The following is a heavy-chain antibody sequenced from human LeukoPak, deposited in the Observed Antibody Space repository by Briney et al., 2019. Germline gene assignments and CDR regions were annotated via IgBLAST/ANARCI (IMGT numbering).Heavy chain of an antibody. J-gene: IGHJ4*02. Sequence: SETLSLTCTVSGGSISSYYWSWIRQPAGKGQEWIGRIHSSGSTNYSPSLKSRVAMSLDTSKNQFSLELSSVTAADTAVYYCAREAVHYGSGSLDYWGQGTLVTVSS. V-gene: IGHV4-4*07. CDR3: AREAVHYGSGSLDY. CDR1: GGSISSYY. CDR2: IHSSGST. D-gene: IGHD3-10*01.